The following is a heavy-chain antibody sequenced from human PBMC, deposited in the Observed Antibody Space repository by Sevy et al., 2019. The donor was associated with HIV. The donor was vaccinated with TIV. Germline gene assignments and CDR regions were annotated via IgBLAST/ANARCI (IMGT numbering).Heavy chain of an antibody. CDR1: GFSFSSYW. D-gene: IGHD3-22*01. V-gene: IGHV3-7*04. CDR3: ARGNSGSFDY. Sequence: GGSLRLSCAASGFSFSSYWMHWVRQAPGKGLEWVANIKQDESEKYYVASVKGRFTISRANAKNSVYLQMNSLRPEDTAIYYCARGNSGSFDYWGQGTLVTVSS. CDR2: IKQDESEK. J-gene: IGHJ4*02.